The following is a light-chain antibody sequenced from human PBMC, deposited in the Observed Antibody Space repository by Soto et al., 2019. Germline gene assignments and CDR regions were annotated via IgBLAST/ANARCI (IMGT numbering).Light chain of an antibody. Sequence: DIQMTQSPSSLSASLGDRVTSTCRASQGIGVYLAWFQQKPGKVPKLLIYAASTLQSGVPYRFSGSGSGTDFTLTISSLQPEDVATYYCQKYNSAPLTFGGGTKVEIK. CDR1: QGIGVY. CDR2: AAS. J-gene: IGKJ4*01. CDR3: QKYNSAPLT. V-gene: IGKV1-27*01.